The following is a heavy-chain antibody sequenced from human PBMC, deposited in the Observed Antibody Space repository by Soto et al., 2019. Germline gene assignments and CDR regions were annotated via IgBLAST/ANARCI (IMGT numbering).Heavy chain of an antibody. V-gene: IGHV5-51*01. Sequence: GESLKISCRVSGYSFSTYWIGWVRQMSGKGLEWVGIIHPGDSETRYSPSFQGQVTISADKSISTAYLQWSSLKASDTAMYYCARQDCGSTSCCNHMDVWGQGTTVTVSS. CDR3: ARQDCGSTSCCNHMDV. CDR1: GYSFSTYW. CDR2: IHPGDSET. D-gene: IGHD2-2*01. J-gene: IGHJ6*02.